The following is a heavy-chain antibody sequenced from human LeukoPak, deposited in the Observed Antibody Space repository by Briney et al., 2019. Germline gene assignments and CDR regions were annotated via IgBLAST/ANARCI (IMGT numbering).Heavy chain of an antibody. CDR1: GFTFSSYG. CDR2: IRYDGSNK. D-gene: IGHD4-23*01. CDR3: ANGDYGGPKPGFDY. J-gene: IGHJ4*02. Sequence: TGGSLRLSCAASGFTFSSYGMHWVRQAPGKGLEWVAFIRYDGSNKYYADSVRGRFTISRDNSKNTLYLQMNSLGAEDTAVYYCANGDYGGPKPGFDYWGQGTLVTVSS. V-gene: IGHV3-30*02.